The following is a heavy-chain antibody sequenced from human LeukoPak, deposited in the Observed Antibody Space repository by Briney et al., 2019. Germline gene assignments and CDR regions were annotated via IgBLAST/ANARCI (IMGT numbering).Heavy chain of an antibody. Sequence: GGSLRLSCEASGFIFSDYNMNWVRQAPGKGREGLSFIDSSSSTIYYADSVKGRFAISRDNSKNTLYLQMNSLRAEDTAVYYCAKGGSYRAGYFDYWGQGTLVTVSS. D-gene: IGHD1-26*01. CDR3: AKGGSYRAGYFDY. J-gene: IGHJ4*02. V-gene: IGHV3-48*01. CDR2: IDSSSSTI. CDR1: GFIFSDYN.